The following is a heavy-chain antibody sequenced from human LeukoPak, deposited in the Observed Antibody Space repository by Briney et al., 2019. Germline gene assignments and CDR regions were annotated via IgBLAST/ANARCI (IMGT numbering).Heavy chain of an antibody. V-gene: IGHV1-69*13. D-gene: IGHD3-10*01. CDR2: IIPIFGTA. Sequence: SVKVSCTASGGTFSSYAISWVRQAPGQGLEWMGGIIPIFGTANYAQKFQGRVAITADESTSTAYMELSSLRSEDTAVYYCAREYRYGSGSYSGDAFDIWGQGTMVTVSS. CDR3: AREYRYGSGSYSGDAFDI. CDR1: GGTFSSYA. J-gene: IGHJ3*02.